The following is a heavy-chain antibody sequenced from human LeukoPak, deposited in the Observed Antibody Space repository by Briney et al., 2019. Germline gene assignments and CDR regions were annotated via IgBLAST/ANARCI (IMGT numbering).Heavy chain of an antibody. D-gene: IGHD2-15*01. CDR3: ARRVCGCSGGNCYSFGYFDY. J-gene: IGHJ4*02. Sequence: SETLSLTCTVSGGSISSSSYYWGRIRQPPGKGLEWNGSICYNGSTYYNPALKSRVTIASDTSKNQFSLKLSSVIAANTAVYYCARRVCGCSGGNCYSFGYFDYWGQGTLVTVSS. CDR2: ICYNGST. CDR1: GGSISSSSYY. V-gene: IGHV4-39*01.